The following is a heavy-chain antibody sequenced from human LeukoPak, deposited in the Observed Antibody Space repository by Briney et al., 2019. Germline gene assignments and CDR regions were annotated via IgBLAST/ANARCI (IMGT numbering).Heavy chain of an antibody. CDR2: ITYSGTT. CDR3: ARRIAAADAFDI. Sequence: SETLSLTCTVSGGSISSSSYYWGWIRQPPGKGLEWIGSITYSGTTYYNPSLKSRVTISVDKSKNQFSLKLTSVTAADTAVYYCARRIAAADAFDIWGQGTMVTVSS. V-gene: IGHV4-39*07. J-gene: IGHJ3*02. D-gene: IGHD6-13*01. CDR1: GGSISSSSYY.